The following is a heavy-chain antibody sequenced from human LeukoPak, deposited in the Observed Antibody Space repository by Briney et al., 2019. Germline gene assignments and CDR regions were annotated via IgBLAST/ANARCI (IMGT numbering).Heavy chain of an antibody. CDR3: ASVMTTVTTNAFDI. J-gene: IGHJ3*02. CDR2: INSGGDIT. CDR1: GFTFSSYW. V-gene: IGHV3-74*01. Sequence: GGSLRLSCAASGFTFSSYWMYWVRQAPGKGLVWVSRINSGGDITAYADSVKGRFTISRDNAKNTLYLQMNSLRAEDTAVYYCASVMTTVTTNAFDIWGQGTMVTVSS. D-gene: IGHD4-11*01.